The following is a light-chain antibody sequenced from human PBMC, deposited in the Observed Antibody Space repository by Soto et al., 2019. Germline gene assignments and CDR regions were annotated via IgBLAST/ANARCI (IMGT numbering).Light chain of an antibody. CDR2: GAS. CDR1: QRVRSSY. Sequence: EIVLTQSPGTLSLSPGERATLSCRASQRVRSSYLSWYQQKPGQAPRRLIYGASSRATGIPDRFSGSVSGTDFTFTISRLESEDFAVYYCQQYGSSQSFGQGTKVEIK. CDR3: QQYGSSQS. V-gene: IGKV3-20*01. J-gene: IGKJ1*01.